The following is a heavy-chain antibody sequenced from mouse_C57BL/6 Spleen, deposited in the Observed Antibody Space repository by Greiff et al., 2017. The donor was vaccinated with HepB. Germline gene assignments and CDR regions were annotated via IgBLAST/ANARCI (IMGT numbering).Heavy chain of an antibody. CDR3: AILGGTAHAMDY. V-gene: IGHV1-80*01. Sequence: LQESGAELVKPGASVKISCKASGYAFSSYWMNWVKQRPGKGLEWIGQIYPGDGDTNYNGKFKGKATLTADKSSSTAYMQLSSLTSEDSAVYFCAILGGTAHAMDYWGQGTSVTVSS. CDR2: IYPGDGDT. CDR1: GYAFSSYW. D-gene: IGHD3-3*01. J-gene: IGHJ4*01.